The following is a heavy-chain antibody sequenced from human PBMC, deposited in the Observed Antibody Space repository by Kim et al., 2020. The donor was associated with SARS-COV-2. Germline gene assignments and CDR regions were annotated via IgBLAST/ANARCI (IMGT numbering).Heavy chain of an antibody. CDR3: ARQILIDYYDSSGYSDY. CDR2: IYPGDSDT. CDR1: GYSFTSYW. J-gene: IGHJ4*02. V-gene: IGHV5-51*01. Sequence: GESLKISCKGSGYSFTSYWIDWVRQMPGKGLEWMGIIYPGDSDTRYSPSFQGQVTISADKSISTAYLQWSSLKASDTAMYYCARQILIDYYDSSGYSDYWGQGTLVTVSS. D-gene: IGHD3-22*01.